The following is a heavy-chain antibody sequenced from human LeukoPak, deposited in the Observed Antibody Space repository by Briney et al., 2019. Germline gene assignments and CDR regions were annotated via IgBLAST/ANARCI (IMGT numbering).Heavy chain of an antibody. CDR1: GFGFSDYS. Sequence: GGSLRLSCAASGFGFSDYSMNWVRQAPGKGLEWISYIGIDSGNTHYADSVKGRFTISGDKAKNSLYLQMHSLRVEDTAVYYCARDYKYAFDNWGQGTLATVSS. D-gene: IGHD5-24*01. CDR3: ARDYKYAFDN. CDR2: IGIDSGNT. V-gene: IGHV3-48*01. J-gene: IGHJ4*02.